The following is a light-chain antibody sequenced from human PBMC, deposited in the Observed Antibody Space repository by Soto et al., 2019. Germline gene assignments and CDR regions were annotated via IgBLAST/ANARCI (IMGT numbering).Light chain of an antibody. Sequence: EIVLTQSPATLSLSPGERATLSCRASQNISNNFAWYQQKPGQAPRLLIYDASNRATGIPARFSGSGSGTDFTLTISSLETEDFAVYYCQQRSNWPLTFGGGTKVEIK. V-gene: IGKV3-11*01. CDR3: QQRSNWPLT. CDR1: QNISNN. CDR2: DAS. J-gene: IGKJ4*01.